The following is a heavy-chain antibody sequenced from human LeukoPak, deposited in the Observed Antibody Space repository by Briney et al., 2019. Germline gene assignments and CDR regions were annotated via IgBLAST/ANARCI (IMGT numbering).Heavy chain of an antibody. Sequence: SETLSLTCTVSGGSISSYYWSWIRQPPGKGLEWIGYIYYSGSTNHNPSLKSRVTISVDTSKNQFSLKLSSVTAADTAVYYCASRVGGDYEFGPHYMDVWGKGTTVTVSS. D-gene: IGHD4-17*01. CDR2: IYYSGST. CDR3: ASRVGGDYEFGPHYMDV. CDR1: GGSISSYY. J-gene: IGHJ6*03. V-gene: IGHV4-59*01.